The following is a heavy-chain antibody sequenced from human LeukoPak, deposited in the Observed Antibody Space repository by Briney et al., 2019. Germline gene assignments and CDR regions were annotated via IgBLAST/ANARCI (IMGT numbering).Heavy chain of an antibody. CDR2: IYYSGST. CDR3: AIPYGSGSGGSAFDI. V-gene: IGHV4-39*07. CDR1: GGSISSSSYY. Sequence: SETLSLTCTVSGGSISSSSYYWGWIRQPPGKGLEWIGSIYYSGSTYYNPSLKSRVTISVDTSKNQFSLKLSSVTAADTAVYYCAIPYGSGSGGSAFDIWGQGTMVTVSS. J-gene: IGHJ3*02. D-gene: IGHD3-10*01.